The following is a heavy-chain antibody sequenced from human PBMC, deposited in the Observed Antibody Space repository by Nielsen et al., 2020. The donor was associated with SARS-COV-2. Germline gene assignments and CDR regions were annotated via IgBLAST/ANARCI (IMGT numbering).Heavy chain of an antibody. V-gene: IGHV1-2*06. D-gene: IGHD3-3*01. CDR3: ARTYYDFWSRDLDYYGMDV. Sequence: ASVKVSCKASGYTFTGYYMHWVRQAPGQGLEWMGRINPNSGGTNYAQKFQGRVTMTRDTSISTAYMELSRLRSDDTAVYYCARTYYDFWSRDLDYYGMDVWGQGTTVTVSS. CDR2: INPNSGGT. J-gene: IGHJ6*02. CDR1: GYTFTGYY.